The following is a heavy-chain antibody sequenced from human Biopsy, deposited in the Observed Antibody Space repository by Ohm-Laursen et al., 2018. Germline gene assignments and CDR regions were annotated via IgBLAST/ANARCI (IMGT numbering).Heavy chain of an antibody. J-gene: IGHJ4*02. D-gene: IGHD3-10*01. V-gene: IGHV4-59*08. CDR2: ISHTGYT. CDR3: AHGSGSYYKWDF. Sequence: GTLSLTCTVSGGSSTGHYWTWIRQPPGKGLEWIGHISHTGYTSYKSSLKSRVTISLDTSRKHFSLRLTSLAAADTAVYYCAHGSGSYYKWDFWGRGILVTVSS. CDR1: GGSSTGHY.